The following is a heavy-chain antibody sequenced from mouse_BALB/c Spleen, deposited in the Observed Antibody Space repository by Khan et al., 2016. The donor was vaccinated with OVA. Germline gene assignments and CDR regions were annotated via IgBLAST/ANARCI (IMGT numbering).Heavy chain of an antibody. V-gene: IGHV1-53*01. CDR1: GYTFTRYY. D-gene: IGHD1-1*01. CDR2: FNPSNGGT. Sequence: QVRLQQSGTELVKPGASVKLSCKTSGYTFTRYYMYWVKQRPGQGLEWIGEFNPSNGGTNFNEKFKSKATLTVDKLSSTAYMQLSSLTSEDSAVYYCTRKEYYGSSHRYFDVWGAGTTVTVSS. J-gene: IGHJ1*01. CDR3: TRKEYYGSSHRYFDV.